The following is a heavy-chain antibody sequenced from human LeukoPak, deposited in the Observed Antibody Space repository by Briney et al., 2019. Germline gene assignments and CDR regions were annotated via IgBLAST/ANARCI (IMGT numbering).Heavy chain of an antibody. CDR3: ARDMRGRELLSAHYYYYYMDV. D-gene: IGHD3-10*01. CDR1: GYTFTGYY. J-gene: IGHJ6*03. V-gene: IGHV1-2*02. CDR2: INPNSGGT. Sequence: GASVKVSCKASGYTFTGYYMHWVRQAPGQGLEWMGWINPNSGGTNYAQKFQGRVTMTRDTSISTAYMELSRLRSDDTAVYYCARDMRGRELLSAHYYYYYMDVWGKGTTVTVSS.